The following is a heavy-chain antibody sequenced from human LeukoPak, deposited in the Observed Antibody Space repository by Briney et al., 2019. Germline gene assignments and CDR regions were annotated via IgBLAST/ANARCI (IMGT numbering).Heavy chain of an antibody. CDR1: GFTFSSYA. V-gene: IGHV3-23*01. CDR3: AKREYSNYDLDY. Sequence: PGGSLRLSCVASGFTFSSYAMSWVRQAPGKGLEWVSAISGSGGSTYYADSVKGRFTISRDNSKNTLYLQMNSVRAEDTAVYYCAKREYSNYDLDYWGQGTLVTVSS. D-gene: IGHD4-11*01. J-gene: IGHJ4*02. CDR2: ISGSGGST.